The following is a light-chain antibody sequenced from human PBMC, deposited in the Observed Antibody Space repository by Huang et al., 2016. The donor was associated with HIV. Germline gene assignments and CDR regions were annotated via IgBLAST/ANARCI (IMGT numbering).Light chain of an antibody. Sequence: DIQMTQSPSSLSASVGDRVTITCRASQGIGNSLAWYQHKPEKAPRLLLYATSTLESGVPSRFSGSGSGTHYTLTINTLQPEDIASYYCQQYHSLPWTFGQGTKVEIK. V-gene: IGKV1-NL1*01. CDR2: ATS. J-gene: IGKJ1*01. CDR3: QQYHSLPWT. CDR1: QGIGNS.